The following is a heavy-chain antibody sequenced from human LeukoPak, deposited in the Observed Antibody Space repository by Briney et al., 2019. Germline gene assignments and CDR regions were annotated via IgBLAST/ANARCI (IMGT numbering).Heavy chain of an antibody. CDR2: INPNSGGT. V-gene: IGHV1-2*02. J-gene: IGHJ4*02. CDR3: ARDYGKTVVTPDY. CDR1: GYTFTGYY. D-gene: IGHD4-23*01. Sequence: ASVKVSCKASGYTFTGYYMHWVRRAPGQGLEWMGWINPNSGGTNYAQKFQGRVTMTRDTSISTAYMELSRLRSDDTAVYYCARDYGKTVVTPDYWGQGTLVTVSS.